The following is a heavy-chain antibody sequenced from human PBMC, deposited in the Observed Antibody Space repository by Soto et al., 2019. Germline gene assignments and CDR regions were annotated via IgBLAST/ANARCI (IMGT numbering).Heavy chain of an antibody. J-gene: IGHJ4*02. V-gene: IGHV1-18*01. CDR1: GYTFTSYG. CDR2: IRAYNGNT. Sequence: QVQLVQSGAEVKKPGASVKVSCKASGYTFTSYGISWVRQAPGQGLEWMGWIRAYNGNTNNAQKLQCRVTMTTDTSTSTAYMELRSLRSDDTAVYYCARMYYDFWSGYDFDYWGQGTLVTVSS. D-gene: IGHD3-3*01. CDR3: ARMYYDFWSGYDFDY.